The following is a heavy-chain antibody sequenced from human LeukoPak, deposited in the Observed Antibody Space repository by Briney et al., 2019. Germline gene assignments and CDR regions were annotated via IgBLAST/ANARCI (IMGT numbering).Heavy chain of an antibody. V-gene: IGHV4-30-4*01. CDR3: ARELETPYFDY. CDR2: IYYSVRT. CDR1: GGSLSSGDYY. Sequence: PSQTLSLPCTVSGGSLSSGDYYGSSIRQPPARGVGWIGFIYYSVRTSYNPSLKSRVTISVDTSKNQFSLKLSSVTAADTAVYYCARELETPYFDYWGQGTLVTVSS. D-gene: IGHD1-1*01. J-gene: IGHJ4*02.